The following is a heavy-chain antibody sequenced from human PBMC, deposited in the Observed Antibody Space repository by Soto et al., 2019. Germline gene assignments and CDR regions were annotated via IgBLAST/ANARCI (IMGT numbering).Heavy chain of an antibody. CDR3: ARQHVGEVYGDYPGEYSGVYYFDY. D-gene: IGHD4-17*01. J-gene: IGHJ4*02. Sequence: SQTLSLTCTVSGGSISSSSYYWGWIRQPPGKGLEWIGSIYYSGSTYYNPSLKSRVTISVDTSKNQFSLKLSSVTAADTAVYYCARQHVGEVYGDYPGEYSGVYYFDYWGQGTLVTVSS. CDR2: IYYSGST. CDR1: GGSISSSSYY. V-gene: IGHV4-39*01.